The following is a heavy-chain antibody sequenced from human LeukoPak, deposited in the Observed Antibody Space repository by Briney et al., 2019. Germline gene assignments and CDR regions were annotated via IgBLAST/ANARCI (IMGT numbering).Heavy chain of an antibody. D-gene: IGHD2-15*01. CDR1: GFTFSSYS. V-gene: IGHV3-21*04. J-gene: IGHJ5*02. CDR2: ISSSSSYI. Sequence: PGGSLRLSCAAPGFTFSSYSMNWVRQAPGKGLEWVSSISSSSSYIYYADSVKGRFTISRDNAKNSLFLQMNSLRAEDTAVYFCARVMLGATNRFDPWGQGTLVIVSS. CDR3: ARVMLGATNRFDP.